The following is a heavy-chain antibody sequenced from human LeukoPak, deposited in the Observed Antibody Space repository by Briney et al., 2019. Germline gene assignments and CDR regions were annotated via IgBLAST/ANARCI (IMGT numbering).Heavy chain of an antibody. J-gene: IGHJ6*04. CDR3: ARVGDYGDYYYYGMDV. V-gene: IGHV4-34*01. D-gene: IGHD4-17*01. Sequence: SETLSLTCAVYGGSFSGYYWSWLRQPPGKGLEWLGEINHSGSTNYNPSLKSRVTISVDTSKNQFSLKLSSVTAADTAVYYCARVGDYGDYYYYGMDVWGKGTTVTVSS. CDR2: INHSGST. CDR1: GGSFSGYY.